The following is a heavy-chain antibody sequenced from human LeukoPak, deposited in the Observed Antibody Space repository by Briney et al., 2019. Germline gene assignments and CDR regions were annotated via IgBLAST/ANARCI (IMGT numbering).Heavy chain of an antibody. Sequence: GSLRLSCAASGFTFSGSDIHWVRQASGKGLEWVGHIRGKTNNYATADAASVKGRFTFSRDDSKNTAYIQMNSLKTEDTAVYYCTRHNYDRSGYGAFDIWGQGTMVTVSS. V-gene: IGHV3-73*01. CDR1: GFTFSGSD. CDR2: IRGKTNNYAT. D-gene: IGHD3-22*01. J-gene: IGHJ3*02. CDR3: TRHNYDRSGYGAFDI.